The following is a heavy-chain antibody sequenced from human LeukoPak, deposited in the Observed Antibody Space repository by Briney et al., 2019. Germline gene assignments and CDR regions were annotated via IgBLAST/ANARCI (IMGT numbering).Heavy chain of an antibody. Sequence: GESLKISCKGSGYSFTSYWIGWVRQMPGKGLEWMGISYPGDSDTRYSPSFQGQVTISADKSISTAYLQWSSLKASDTAMYYCARHDSGIVGATTDAFDIWGQGTMVTVSS. CDR1: GYSFTSYW. CDR3: ARHDSGIVGATTDAFDI. J-gene: IGHJ3*02. V-gene: IGHV5-51*01. D-gene: IGHD1-26*01. CDR2: SYPGDSDT.